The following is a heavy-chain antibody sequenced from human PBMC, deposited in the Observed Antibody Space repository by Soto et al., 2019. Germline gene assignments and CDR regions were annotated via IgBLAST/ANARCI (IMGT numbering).Heavy chain of an antibody. Sequence: HPGGSLRLSCAASGFTFSSYAMHWVCQAPGKGLEWVAVISYDGSNKYYADSVKGRFTISRDNSKNTLYLQMNSLRAEDTAVYYCARVGIAAAGTYYFDYWGQGTLVTVSS. V-gene: IGHV3-30-3*01. D-gene: IGHD6-13*01. J-gene: IGHJ4*02. CDR1: GFTFSSYA. CDR3: ARVGIAAAGTYYFDY. CDR2: ISYDGSNK.